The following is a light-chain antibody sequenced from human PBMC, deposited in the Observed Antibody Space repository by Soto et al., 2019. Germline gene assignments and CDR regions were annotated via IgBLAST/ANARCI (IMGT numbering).Light chain of an antibody. CDR2: DVS. Sequence: QSVLTQPRSVSGSPGQSVTISCTGTSSDVGGYNYVSWYQQHPGKAPKLMIFDVSKRPSGVPDRFSGSKSGNTASLTISGLQAEDEADYYCCSYAGSYVVFGGETKVTVL. CDR1: SSDVGGYNY. V-gene: IGLV2-11*01. CDR3: CSYAGSYVV. J-gene: IGLJ2*01.